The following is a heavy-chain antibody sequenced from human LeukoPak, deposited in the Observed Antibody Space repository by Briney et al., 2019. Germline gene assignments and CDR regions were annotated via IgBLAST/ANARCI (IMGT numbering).Heavy chain of an antibody. CDR2: ISTSSSYI. J-gene: IGHJ4*02. D-gene: IGHD1-7*01. CDR3: ARDRDWNSGFDY. Sequence: GGSLRLSCAASGFTFSSYAMSWVRQAPGKGLEWVSSISTSSSYIYYADSVKGRFTISRDNARNSLYLQMNSLRAEDTAVYYCARDRDWNSGFDYWGQGTLVTVSS. V-gene: IGHV3-21*01. CDR1: GFTFSSYA.